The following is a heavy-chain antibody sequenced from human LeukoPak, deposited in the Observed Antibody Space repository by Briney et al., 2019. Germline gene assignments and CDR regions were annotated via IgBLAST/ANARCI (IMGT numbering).Heavy chain of an antibody. Sequence: GGSLRLSCAASGFTFSDYEMNWVRQAPGKGLEWVALIGNDGTNIFYAEPVKGRFTISRDNSKNTLYLQMNALSLDDTAVYYCARDRAARYYFDYWGQGTLVTVSS. J-gene: IGHJ4*02. CDR3: ARDRAARYYFDY. D-gene: IGHD3-9*01. V-gene: IGHV3-30*02. CDR1: GFTFSDYE. CDR2: IGNDGTNI.